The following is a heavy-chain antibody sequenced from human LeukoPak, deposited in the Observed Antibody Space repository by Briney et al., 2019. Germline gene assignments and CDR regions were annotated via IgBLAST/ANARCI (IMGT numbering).Heavy chain of an antibody. J-gene: IGHJ4*02. CDR2: INPSGGST. CDR1: GYTFTSYG. CDR3: ARGITMIVVVPSYYFDY. V-gene: IGHV1-46*01. Sequence: ASVKVSCKASGYTFTSYGISWVRQAPGQGLEWMGIINPSGGSTSYAQKFQGRVTMTRDMSTSTVYMELSSLRSEDTAVYYCARGITMIVVVPSYYFDYWGQGTLVTVSS. D-gene: IGHD3-22*01.